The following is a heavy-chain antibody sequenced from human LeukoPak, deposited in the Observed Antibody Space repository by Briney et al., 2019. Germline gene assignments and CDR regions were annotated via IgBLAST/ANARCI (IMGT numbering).Heavy chain of an antibody. V-gene: IGHV4-59*01. Sequence: PSETLSLTCTVSGGSISSYYWSWIRQPPGKGLEWIGYIYYSGSTNYNPSLKSRVTISVDTSKNQFSLKLSSVTAADTAVYYCARKDYYDSSGYYDYWGQVTLVTVSS. CDR1: GGSISSYY. J-gene: IGHJ4*02. D-gene: IGHD3-22*01. CDR2: IYYSGST. CDR3: ARKDYYDSSGYYDY.